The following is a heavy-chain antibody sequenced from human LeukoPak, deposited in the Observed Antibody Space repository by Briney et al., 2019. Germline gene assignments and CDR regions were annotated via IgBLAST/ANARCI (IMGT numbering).Heavy chain of an antibody. V-gene: IGHV3-30*03. J-gene: IGHJ4*01. CDR2: ISYDGSNK. D-gene: IGHD3-10*01. CDR3: ATYGSGSGTFFDS. Sequence: GGSLRLSCAASGFTFSSYGMHWVRQAPGKGLEWVAVISYDGSNKYYADSVKGRFTISRDNAKSSLYLQMNNLRAEDTALYYCATYGSGSGTFFDSWGQGTLVTVSS. CDR1: GFTFSSYG.